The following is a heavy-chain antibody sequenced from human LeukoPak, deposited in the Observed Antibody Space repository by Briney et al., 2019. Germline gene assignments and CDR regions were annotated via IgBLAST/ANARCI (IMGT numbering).Heavy chain of an antibody. CDR1: GFTFSIYD. CDR3: ARGNILTGYDC. V-gene: IGHV3-13*04. J-gene: IGHJ4*02. Sequence: QPGGSLRLSCAASGFTFSIYDMHWVRQATGKVLEWVSAIGIAGDTYYSGSVKGRFTISRENAKNFLYLQMNSLRAGDTAVYYCARGNILTGYDCWGQGTLVTVSS. D-gene: IGHD3-9*01. CDR2: IGIAGDT.